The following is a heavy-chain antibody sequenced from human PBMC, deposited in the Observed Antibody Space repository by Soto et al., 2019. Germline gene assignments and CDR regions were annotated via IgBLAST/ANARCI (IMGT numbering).Heavy chain of an antibody. CDR3: AREAGAYSSGYNYYYYGMDV. CDR2: IIPIFGTA. J-gene: IGHJ6*02. D-gene: IGHD3-22*01. Sequence: SVKVSCKASGGTFSSYAISWVRQAPGQGLEWMGGIIPIFGTANYAQKFQGRVTITADKSTSTAYMELSSLRSEDTAVYYCAREAGAYSSGYNYYYYGMDVWGQGTTVTVSS. CDR1: GGTFSSYA. V-gene: IGHV1-69*06.